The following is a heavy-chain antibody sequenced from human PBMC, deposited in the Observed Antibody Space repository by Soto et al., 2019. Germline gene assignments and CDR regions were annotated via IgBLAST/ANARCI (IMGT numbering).Heavy chain of an antibody. CDR1: GFTFSSYG. J-gene: IGHJ3*02. CDR2: IWYDGSNK. D-gene: IGHD2-15*01. CDR3: ARLRLATDAFDI. V-gene: IGHV3-33*01. Sequence: QVQLVESGGGVVQPGRSLRLSCAASGFTFSSYGMHWVRQAPGKGLEWVAVIWYDGSNKYYADSVKGRFTISRDNSKNSLYLQMNSLRAEDTAVYYCARLRLATDAFDIWGQGTMVTVSS.